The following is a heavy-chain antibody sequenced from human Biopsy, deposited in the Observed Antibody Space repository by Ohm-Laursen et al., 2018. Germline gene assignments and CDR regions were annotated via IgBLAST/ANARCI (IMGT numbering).Heavy chain of an antibody. CDR3: ARDRGYYSDRTVPGYFDL. Sequence: GTLSLTCTVSGGSINYFYWSWIRQPAGKGLEWIGRIYSSGFTTHNPSLKSRVSMSVDTSKNQFSLRLRSMTPADTAMYYCARDRGYYSDRTVPGYFDLWGRGTLVTVSS. V-gene: IGHV4-4*07. CDR2: IYSSGFT. CDR1: GGSINYFY. D-gene: IGHD3-22*01. J-gene: IGHJ2*01.